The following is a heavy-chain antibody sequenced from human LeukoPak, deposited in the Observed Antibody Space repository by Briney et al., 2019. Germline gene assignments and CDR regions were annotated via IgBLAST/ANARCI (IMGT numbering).Heavy chain of an antibody. CDR1: GFTFSSYG. CDR2: ISYDGSNK. V-gene: IGHV3-30*18. CDR3: AKDWFGPVAIHRGKGPIDY. J-gene: IGHJ4*02. Sequence: PGGSLRLSCAASGFTFSSYGMHWVRQAPGKGLEWVAVISYDGSNKYYADSVKGRFTISRDNSKNTLYLQMNSLRAEDTAVYYCAKDWFGPVAIHRGKGPIDYWGQGTLVTVSS. D-gene: IGHD2-21*01.